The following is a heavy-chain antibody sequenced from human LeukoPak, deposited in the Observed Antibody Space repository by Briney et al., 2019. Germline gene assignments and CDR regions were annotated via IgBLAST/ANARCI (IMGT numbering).Heavy chain of an antibody. Sequence: SETLSLTCAVYGGSFSDYYWSWIRQPPGKGLEWIGEINHSGSTNYNPSLKSRVTISVDTSKNQFSLKLSSVTAADTAVYYCASSSSGWYTPHFDHWGQGTLVTVSS. CDR1: GGSFSDYY. D-gene: IGHD6-19*01. V-gene: IGHV4-34*01. CDR3: ASSSSGWYTPHFDH. J-gene: IGHJ4*02. CDR2: INHSGST.